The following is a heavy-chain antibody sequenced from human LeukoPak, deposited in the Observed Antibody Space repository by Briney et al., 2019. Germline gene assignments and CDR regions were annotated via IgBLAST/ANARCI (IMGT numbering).Heavy chain of an antibody. J-gene: IGHJ4*02. CDR3: ARHLNYYLDY. V-gene: IGHV3-21*01. CDR1: GFTFRNYS. CDR2: ISSSSRYI. D-gene: IGHD3-10*01. Sequence: GGSVRLFCAASGFTFRNYSVNWVRQAAGKGREWVSSISSSSRYIYYADSVKGRFTISRDNAKNSVYLQMNSLRAEDTAVYYCARHLNYYLDYWGQGTLVTVSS.